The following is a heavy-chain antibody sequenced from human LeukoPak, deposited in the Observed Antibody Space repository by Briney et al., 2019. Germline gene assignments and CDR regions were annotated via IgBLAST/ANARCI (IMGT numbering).Heavy chain of an antibody. Sequence: SETLSLTCTVSGGSISSSSNYWGWIRQPPGRGLEWIGSIYYTGSTYYNPSLRSRVTISVDTSKNQFSLKLISVTAADTAVYYCARVVVPWFGELLVAFDIWGQGTMVTVSS. CDR1: GGSISSSSNY. J-gene: IGHJ3*02. CDR3: ARVVVPWFGELLVAFDI. D-gene: IGHD3-10*01. CDR2: IYYTGST. V-gene: IGHV4-39*01.